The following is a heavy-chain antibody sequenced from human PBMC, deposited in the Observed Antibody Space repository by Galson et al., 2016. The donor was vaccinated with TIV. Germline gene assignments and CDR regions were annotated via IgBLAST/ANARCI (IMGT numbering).Heavy chain of an antibody. J-gene: IGHJ4*02. CDR2: IKQDGDYK. D-gene: IGHD1-1*01. CDR1: GFTFSRHW. Sequence: SLRLSCAASGFTFSRHWMSWVRQAPGKGLEWVANIKQDGDYKYYVDSVKGRFTISRDNAKNSLYLQMNSLRAEDTAVYYCARGNDPGATYSLDYWGLGTLVTVPS. CDR3: ARGNDPGATYSLDY. V-gene: IGHV3-7*01.